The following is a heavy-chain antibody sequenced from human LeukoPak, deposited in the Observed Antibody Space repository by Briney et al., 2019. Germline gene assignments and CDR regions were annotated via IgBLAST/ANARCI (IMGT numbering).Heavy chain of an antibody. Sequence: RGSLRLSCAASGLSFGAHAMHWVRQAPGMGLEWVSGVGGGGQRTHYADSVKGRFTISRDNSKNTLYLQMNSLRAEDTAVYYCAKDRGYYVDTGTINFWGQGTLVTVSS. CDR3: AKDRGYYVDTGTINF. D-gene: IGHD2-15*01. CDR1: GLSFGAHA. CDR2: VGGGGQRT. V-gene: IGHV3-23*01. J-gene: IGHJ4*02.